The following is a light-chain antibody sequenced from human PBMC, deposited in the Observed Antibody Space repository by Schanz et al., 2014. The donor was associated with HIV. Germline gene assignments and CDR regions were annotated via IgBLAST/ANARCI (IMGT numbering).Light chain of an antibody. V-gene: IGLV2-14*01. Sequence: QSALTQPPSASGSPGQSVTISCTGTSSDVGGYNYVSWYQQHPGKAPKLMIYDVSSRPSGVSNRFSGSKSGNTASLTISGLQAEDEADYYCSSYTSDTVLFGGGTKLTVL. CDR1: SSDVGGYNY. CDR2: DVS. J-gene: IGLJ2*01. CDR3: SSYTSDTVL.